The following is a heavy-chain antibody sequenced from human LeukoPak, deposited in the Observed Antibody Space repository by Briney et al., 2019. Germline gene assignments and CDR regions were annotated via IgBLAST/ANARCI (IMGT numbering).Heavy chain of an antibody. CDR1: GGSFSGYY. CDR3: ASIPYSYGYAY. V-gene: IGHV4-34*01. J-gene: IGHJ4*02. D-gene: IGHD5-18*01. CDR2: INHSGSA. Sequence: SETLSLTCAVYGGSFSGYYWTWIRQPPGKGLEWIGEINHSGSANYDPSLKSRITISVDTSKIQFSLKLNSVTAADTAVYYCASIPYSYGYAYWGLGTLVTVSS.